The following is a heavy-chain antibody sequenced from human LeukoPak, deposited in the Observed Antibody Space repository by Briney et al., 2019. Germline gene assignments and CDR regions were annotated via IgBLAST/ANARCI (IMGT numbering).Heavy chain of an antibody. V-gene: IGHV4-30-4*01. CDR3: ARDRPYGSGEGMEYYFDY. J-gene: IGHJ4*02. Sequence: SQTLSLTCTVSGGSISSGDYYWSWIRQPPGKGLEWIGYIYYSGSTYYNPSLKSRVTISVDTSKNQFSLKLSSVTAADTAVYYCARDRPYGSGEGMEYYFDYWGQGALVTVSS. CDR1: GGSISSGDYY. CDR2: IYYSGST. D-gene: IGHD3-10*01.